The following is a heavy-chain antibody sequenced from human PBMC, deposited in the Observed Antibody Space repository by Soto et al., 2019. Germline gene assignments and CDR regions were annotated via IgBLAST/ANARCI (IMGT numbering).Heavy chain of an antibody. V-gene: IGHV1-2*02. J-gene: IGHJ5*02. Sequence: ASVKVSCKASGYTFTGYYMHWVRQAPGQGLEWMGWINPNSGGTNYAQKFQGRVTMTRDTSISTAYMELSRLRSDGTAVYYCAEGGSSWVNWFDPWGQGTLVTVSS. CDR1: GYTFTGYY. D-gene: IGHD6-13*01. CDR2: INPNSGGT. CDR3: AEGGSSWVNWFDP.